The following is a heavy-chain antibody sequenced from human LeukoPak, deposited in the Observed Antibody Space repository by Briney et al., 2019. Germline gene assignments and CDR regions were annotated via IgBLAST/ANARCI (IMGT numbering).Heavy chain of an antibody. D-gene: IGHD3-22*01. Sequence: GGSLRLSCAASGFTFSSYAMSWVRQAPGKGLEWVSTISGSDGSTNYADSVKGRFTISRDNAKNTVSLQMNSLRPEDTGVYYCARAPSEIGGYYPEYFRHWGQGTLVTVSS. V-gene: IGHV3-23*01. CDR3: ARAPSEIGGYYPEYFRH. J-gene: IGHJ1*01. CDR2: ISGSDGST. CDR1: GFTFSSYA.